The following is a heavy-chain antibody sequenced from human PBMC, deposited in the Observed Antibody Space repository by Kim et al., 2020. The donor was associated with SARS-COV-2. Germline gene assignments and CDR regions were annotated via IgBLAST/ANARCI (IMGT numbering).Heavy chain of an antibody. Sequence: TLSLTCVISGDSVFNDIWNWIRQSPSRGLECLGRTYYRSQWYYEYAPSFQSRITINVETSKNQFSLQMSSVTPEDTAVYFCARAPHTHGLDYWGQGAL. V-gene: IGHV6-1*01. D-gene: IGHD2-8*01. J-gene: IGHJ4*02. CDR1: GDSVFNDI. CDR3: ARAPHTHGLDY. CDR2: TYYRSQWYY.